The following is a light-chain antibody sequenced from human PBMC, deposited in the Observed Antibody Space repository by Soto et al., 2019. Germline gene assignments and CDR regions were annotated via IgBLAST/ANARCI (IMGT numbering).Light chain of an antibody. CDR1: KLGDKY. J-gene: IGLJ3*02. V-gene: IGLV3-1*01. CDR3: QAWDSTTKVV. CDR2: QNS. Sequence: SYELTQPPSVSVSPGQTASITCSGDKLGDKYVCWYQQKPGQSPVLVIYQNSKRPLGIPERFSGSNSGNTATLTISGTQAMDEADYYCQAWDSTTKVVFGGGTKVTVL.